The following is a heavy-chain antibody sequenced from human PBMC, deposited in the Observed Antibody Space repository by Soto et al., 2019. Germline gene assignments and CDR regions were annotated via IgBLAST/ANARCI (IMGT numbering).Heavy chain of an antibody. CDR1: GFTFSSYS. CDR2: ISSSSSTI. D-gene: IGHD3-22*01. Sequence: EVQLVESGGGLVQPGGSLRLSCAASGFTFSSYSMNWVRQAPGKGLEWVSYISSSSSTIYYADSVKGRFTISRDNAKNSLDLQMNSLRDEDTAVYYCARARRYYDSSAFDYWGQGTLVTVSS. V-gene: IGHV3-48*02. J-gene: IGHJ4*02. CDR3: ARARRYYDSSAFDY.